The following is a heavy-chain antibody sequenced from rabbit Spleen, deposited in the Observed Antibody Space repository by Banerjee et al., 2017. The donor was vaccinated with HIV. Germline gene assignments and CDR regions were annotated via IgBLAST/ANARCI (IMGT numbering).Heavy chain of an antibody. Sequence: QEQLKESGGGLVQTGGSLKLSCKASGFTLSSYYMNWVRQAPGKGLEWIACIDPGSSGSTYYASWAKGRFTISKTSSTTVTLQMTSLTVADTATYFCARDAGSYDYIDVYFNLWGPGTLVTVS. D-gene: IGHD8-1*01. CDR3: ARDAGSYDYIDVYFNL. CDR1: GFTLSSYYM. J-gene: IGHJ4*01. CDR2: IDPGSSGST. V-gene: IGHV1S45*01.